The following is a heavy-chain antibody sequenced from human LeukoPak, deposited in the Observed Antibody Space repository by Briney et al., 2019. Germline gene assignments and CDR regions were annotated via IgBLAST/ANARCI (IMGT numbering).Heavy chain of an antibody. CDR3: AREIAYCGGDCYFGFDY. D-gene: IGHD2-21*01. CDR2: ISAYNGNT. V-gene: IGHV1-18*01. Sequence: ASVKVSCKASGYTFTSYGISWVRQAPGQGLEWMGWISAYNGNTNYAQKLQGRVTMTTDTSTSTAYMELRSLRSDDTAVYYCAREIAYCGGDCYFGFDYWGQGTLATVSS. CDR1: GYTFTSYG. J-gene: IGHJ4*02.